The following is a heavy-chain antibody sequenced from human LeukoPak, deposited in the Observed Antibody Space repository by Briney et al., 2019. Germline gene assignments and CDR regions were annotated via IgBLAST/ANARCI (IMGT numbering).Heavy chain of an antibody. CDR3: ARKLRWVDY. Sequence: SETLSLTCAVYGGSFSGYYWSWIRQPPGKGLEWIGEINHSGSTNYNPSLKSRVTISVDTSKNQFSLKLSSVTAADTAVYYCARKLRWVDYWGQGTLVTVSS. V-gene: IGHV4-34*01. J-gene: IGHJ4*02. CDR2: INHSGST. CDR1: GGSFSGYY. D-gene: IGHD5-12*01.